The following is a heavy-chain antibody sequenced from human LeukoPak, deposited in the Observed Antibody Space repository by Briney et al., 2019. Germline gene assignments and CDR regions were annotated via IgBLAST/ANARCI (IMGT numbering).Heavy chain of an antibody. CDR3: ARVGARRVINWFDP. CDR1: GGSISSSSYY. D-gene: IGHD1-26*01. J-gene: IGHJ5*02. V-gene: IGHV4-39*07. CDR2: IYYSGST. Sequence: SETLSLTCTVSGGSISSSSYYWDWIRQPPGKGLEWIGSIYYSGSTYYNPSLKSRVTISVDTSKNQFSRKLSSVTAADTAVYYCARVGARRVINWFDPWGQGTLVTVSS.